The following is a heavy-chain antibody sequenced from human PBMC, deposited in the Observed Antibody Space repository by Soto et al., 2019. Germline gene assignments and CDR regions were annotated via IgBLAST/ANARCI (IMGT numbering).Heavy chain of an antibody. CDR1: GGTFSSYA. D-gene: IGHD3-10*01. Sequence: ASVKVSCKASGGTFSSYAISWVRQAPGQGLEWMGGIIPIFGTANYAQKFQGRVTITADESTSTAYMELSSLRSEDTAVYYCASPARDYYGSGSYSDNRFDYWGQGTLVTVSS. CDR2: IIPIFGTA. CDR3: ASPARDYYGSGSYSDNRFDY. J-gene: IGHJ4*02. V-gene: IGHV1-69*13.